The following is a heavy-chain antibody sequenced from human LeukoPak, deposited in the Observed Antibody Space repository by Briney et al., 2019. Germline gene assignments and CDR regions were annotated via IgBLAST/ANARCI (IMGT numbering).Heavy chain of an antibody. CDR1: GSSFTTYW. D-gene: IGHD2-2*01. V-gene: IGHV5-51*01. Sequence: GESLKISCRGSGSSFTTYWIGWVRQLPGKGLEWMGIIYPGDSDTRYSPSFQGQVTMSADKSINTAYLQWSSLKASDTAMYYCARRQGCSSTSCPPDYWGQGTLVTVSS. CDR3: ARRQGCSSTSCPPDY. CDR2: IYPGDSDT. J-gene: IGHJ4*02.